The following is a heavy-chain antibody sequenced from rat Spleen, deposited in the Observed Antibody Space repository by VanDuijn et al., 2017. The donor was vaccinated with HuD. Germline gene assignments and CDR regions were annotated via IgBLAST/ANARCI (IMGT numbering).Heavy chain of an antibody. CDR2: IDTGGSNT. CDR1: GFNFSSYY. Sequence: EVQLVESGGGLVQPGRSMRLSCAASGFNFSSYYMAWVRQAPTKGLEWVASIDTGGSNTYYRQSVKGRFTISRDNAKSTLYLQMDSLRSEDTATYYCTTEEGYYDGSYYFDYWGQGVMVTVSS. D-gene: IGHD1-12*02. V-gene: IGHV5-25*01. J-gene: IGHJ2*01. CDR3: TTEEGYYDGSYYFDY.